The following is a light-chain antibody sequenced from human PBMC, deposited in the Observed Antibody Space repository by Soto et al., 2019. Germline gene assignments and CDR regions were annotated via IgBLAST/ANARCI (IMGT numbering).Light chain of an antibody. CDR2: GAS. Sequence: DIQMTQSPSSLSASVGDRVTITCRASQTISTYLNWYQQIPGKAPKLLIYGASNSQHGVPSRFSGSGSGTDFTLTISSLQPEDYATYYCQKSSSIPYTFGQGTKLEIK. J-gene: IGKJ2*01. CDR3: QKSSSIPYT. V-gene: IGKV1-39*01. CDR1: QTISTY.